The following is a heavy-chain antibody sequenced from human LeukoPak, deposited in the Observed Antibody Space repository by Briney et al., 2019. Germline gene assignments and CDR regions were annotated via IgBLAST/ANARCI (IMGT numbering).Heavy chain of an antibody. D-gene: IGHD6-19*01. Sequence: PGGSLRLSCAASGFTFSSYSMNWVRQAPGKGLEWVSSISSSSSYIYYADSVKGRFTISRDNAKNSLYLQMNSLRAEDTAVYYCARDKSGWSPYYFDYWGQGTLVTVSS. V-gene: IGHV3-21*01. CDR3: ARDKSGWSPYYFDY. CDR1: GFTFSSYS. J-gene: IGHJ4*02. CDR2: ISSSSSYI.